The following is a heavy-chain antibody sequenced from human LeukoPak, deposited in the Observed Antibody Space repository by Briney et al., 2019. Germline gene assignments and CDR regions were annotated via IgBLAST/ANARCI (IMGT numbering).Heavy chain of an antibody. CDR2: INHSGST. CDR3: ARGGDIVVVPAATGPKGTFDY. J-gene: IGHJ4*02. V-gene: IGHV4-34*01. D-gene: IGHD2-2*01. CDR1: GGSFSGYY. Sequence: SETLSLTCAVYGGSFSGYYWSWIRQPPGKGLEWIGEINHSGSTNYNPSLKSRVTISVDTSKNQCSLKLSSVTAADTAVYYCARGGDIVVVPAATGPKGTFDYWGQGTLVTVSS.